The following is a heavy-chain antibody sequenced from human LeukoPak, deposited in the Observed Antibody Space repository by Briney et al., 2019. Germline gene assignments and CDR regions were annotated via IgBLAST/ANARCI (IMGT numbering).Heavy chain of an antibody. V-gene: IGHV3-7*01. D-gene: IGHD2-8*01. CDR3: ARDVSANDY. Sequence: GGSLRLSCAVSGFTFSSYWMSWVRQAPGKGLEWVANIKQDGSEKYYVDSVKGRFTISRDNAKNSLYLQMNSLRVEDTAVYYRARDVSANDYWGQGTLVTASS. J-gene: IGHJ4*02. CDR1: GFTFSSYW. CDR2: IKQDGSEK.